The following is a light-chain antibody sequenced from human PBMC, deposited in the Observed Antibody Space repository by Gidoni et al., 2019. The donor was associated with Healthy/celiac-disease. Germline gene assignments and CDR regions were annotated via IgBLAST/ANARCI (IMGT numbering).Light chain of an antibody. Sequence: EIVLTQSPGTLSLSPGERATLSCRASQSVSSSYLAWYQQKPGQAPRLLIYGASSRATGIPDSFSGSGSGTDFTLTISRLEPEDFAVYYCQQYGSSLGWTFGQGTKVEIK. J-gene: IGKJ1*01. CDR1: QSVSSSY. CDR3: QQYGSSLGWT. CDR2: GAS. V-gene: IGKV3-20*01.